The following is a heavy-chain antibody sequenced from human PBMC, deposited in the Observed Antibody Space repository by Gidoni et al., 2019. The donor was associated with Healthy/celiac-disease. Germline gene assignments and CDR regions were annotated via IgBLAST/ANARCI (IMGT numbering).Heavy chain of an antibody. CDR3: TTERLDDSREGDYFDY. Sequence: EVQLVESGGGLVKPGGSLRLSCAASGFPFRHAWMNWVRQAPGKGLEWVGRIKSKTDGGTTDYAAPVKGRFTISRDDSKNTLYLQMNSLKTEDTAVYYCTTERLDDSREGDYFDYWGQGTLVTVSS. J-gene: IGHJ4*02. CDR1: GFPFRHAW. CDR2: IKSKTDGGTT. D-gene: IGHD3-22*01. V-gene: IGHV3-15*07.